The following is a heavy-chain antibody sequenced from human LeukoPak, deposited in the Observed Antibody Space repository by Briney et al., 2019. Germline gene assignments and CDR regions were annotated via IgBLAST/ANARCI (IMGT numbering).Heavy chain of an antibody. CDR3: ARADPNASGYFYRFNWFDP. D-gene: IGHD3-10*01. CDR1: GGSISSFY. CDR2: IYSSGST. J-gene: IGHJ5*02. V-gene: IGHV4-59*01. Sequence: SETLSLTCTVSGGSISSFYWNWVRQPPGKGLEWIGNIYSSGSTDYNPSLKSRVTISLDTSKFQFSLRLNSVAAADTAVYYCARADPNASGYFYRFNWFDPWGQGTLVTVSS.